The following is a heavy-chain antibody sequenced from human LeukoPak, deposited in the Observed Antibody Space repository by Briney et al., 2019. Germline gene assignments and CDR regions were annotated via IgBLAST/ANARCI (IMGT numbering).Heavy chain of an antibody. D-gene: IGHD3-22*01. CDR2: IYYIGST. CDR3: ARGRAVYDSSGLLFDY. J-gene: IGHJ4*02. CDR1: GGSISSYY. V-gene: IGHV4-59*01. Sequence: SETLSLTCTVSGGSISSYYWSWIRQPPGKGLEWIGYIYYIGSTKHNPSLKSRVTISADTSKNQFSLKLSSVTAADTAVYYCARGRAVYDSSGLLFDYWGQGTLVTVSS.